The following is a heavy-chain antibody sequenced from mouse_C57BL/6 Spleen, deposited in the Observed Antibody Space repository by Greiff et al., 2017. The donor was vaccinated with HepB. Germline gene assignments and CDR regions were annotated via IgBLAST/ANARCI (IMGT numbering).Heavy chain of an antibody. V-gene: IGHV1-55*01. J-gene: IGHJ2*01. CDR3: ARWGYGYRYYFDY. CDR2: IYPGSGST. CDR1: GYTFTSYW. Sequence: VQLQQPGAELVKPGASVKMSCKASGYTFTSYWITWVKQRPGQGLEWIGDIYPGSGSTNYNEKFKSKATLTVDTSSSTAYMQLSSLTSEDSAVYYCARWGYGYRYYFDYWGQGTTLTVSS. D-gene: IGHD2-2*01.